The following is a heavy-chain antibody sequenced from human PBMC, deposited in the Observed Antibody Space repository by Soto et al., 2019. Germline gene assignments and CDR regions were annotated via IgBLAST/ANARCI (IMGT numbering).Heavy chain of an antibody. Sequence: GESLKISCQGSGYSFTSHWITWVRHVPGKGLEYVGKIDPSDSATDYSPSFQGLVTISVDKSLTTAYLQWSSRRASDTAIYFWARCGYTYGLSHDYWGQGTLVTVSS. D-gene: IGHD5-18*01. CDR3: ARCGYTYGLSHDY. CDR1: GYSFTSHW. CDR2: IDPSDSAT. J-gene: IGHJ4*02. V-gene: IGHV5-10-1*01.